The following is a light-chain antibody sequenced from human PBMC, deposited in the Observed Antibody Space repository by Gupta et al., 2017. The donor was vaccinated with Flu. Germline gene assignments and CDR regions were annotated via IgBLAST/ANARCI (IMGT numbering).Light chain of an antibody. Sequence: EIVLTQSPATLYLSPGERATLSCRASQSVGSYLAWYQQKPGQALRLLIYDASNRATGIPARFSGSGSGTDFTLTISSLEPEDFAVYYCQQHGKWPQIFGQGTMMEI. J-gene: IGKJ2*01. CDR2: DAS. CDR1: QSVGSY. V-gene: IGKV3-11*01. CDR3: QQHGKWPQI.